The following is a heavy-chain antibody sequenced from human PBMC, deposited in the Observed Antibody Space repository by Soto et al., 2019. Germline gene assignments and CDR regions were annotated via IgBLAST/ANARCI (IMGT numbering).Heavy chain of an antibody. J-gene: IGHJ6*02. CDR2: IYTSGST. D-gene: IGHD1-26*01. CDR1: GGSISSYY. CDR3: ARDSFPVGYYYYGMDV. Sequence: SETLSLTCTVSGGSISSYYWSWIRQPAGKGLEWIGRIYTSGSTNYNPSLKSRVTMSVDTSKNQFSLKLSSVTAADTAVYYCARDSFPVGYYYYGMDVWGQGTTVTVSS. V-gene: IGHV4-4*07.